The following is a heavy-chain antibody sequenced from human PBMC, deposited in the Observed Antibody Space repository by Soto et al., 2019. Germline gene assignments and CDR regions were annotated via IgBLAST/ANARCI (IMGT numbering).Heavy chain of an antibody. D-gene: IGHD3-3*01. CDR2: ISYYGNNK. CDR3: AKPISPLDVNEVFDS. V-gene: IGHV3-30*18. J-gene: IGHJ4*02. CDR1: GFTFSTYG. Sequence: QVQLVESGGGVVQPGRSLRLSCAASGFTFSTYGMHWVRQAPGKGLEWVALISYYGNNKYYTDSVKGRFTISRDNSKNTLYLQMSSLRGEDTAVYYCAKPISPLDVNEVFDSWGQGTLVTVSS.